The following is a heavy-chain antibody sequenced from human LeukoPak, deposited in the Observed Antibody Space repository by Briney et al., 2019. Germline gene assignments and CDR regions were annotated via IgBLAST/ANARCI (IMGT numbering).Heavy chain of an antibody. Sequence: GGSLRLSCAASGFTFSSYSMNWVRQAPGKGLEWVSYISSSSSTIYYADSVKGRFTISRDNSKNTLYLEMNSLRAEDTAVYYCAKDLMRDRWFGESWGQGTLVTVSS. CDR1: GFTFSSYS. D-gene: IGHD3-10*01. CDR3: AKDLMRDRWFGES. V-gene: IGHV3-48*01. J-gene: IGHJ5*02. CDR2: ISSSSSTI.